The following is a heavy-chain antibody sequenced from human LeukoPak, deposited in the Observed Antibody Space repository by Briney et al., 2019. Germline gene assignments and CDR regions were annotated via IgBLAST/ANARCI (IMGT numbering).Heavy chain of an antibody. V-gene: IGHV4-30-4*01. J-gene: IGHJ4*02. CDR1: GCSISSGDYY. Sequence: SETLSLTCTVSGCSISSGDYYWSWIRQPPGKGLEWIGYIYYSGSTYYNPSLESRVTISVDTSKNQFSLKLSSVTAADTAVYYCARDRMDRVDYWGQGTLVTVSS. CDR3: ARDRMDRVDY. CDR2: IYYSGST. D-gene: IGHD3/OR15-3a*01.